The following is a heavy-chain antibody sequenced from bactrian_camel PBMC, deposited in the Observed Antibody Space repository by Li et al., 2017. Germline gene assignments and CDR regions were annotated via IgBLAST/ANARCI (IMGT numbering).Heavy chain of an antibody. CDR2: LDIDGKT. V-gene: IGHV3S53*01. Sequence: QVQLVESGGGSVQAGGSLKLSCTSSGYDISTCEKGWFRQAPGKEREGVAALDIDGKTTYADSVKGRFTISQDSAKNTVVLQMNSLQPEDTAMYYCAADWAGGNCVGPYDGRGYWGQGTQVTVS. J-gene: IGHJ6*01. D-gene: IGHD3*01. CDR3: AADWAGGNCVGPYDGRGY. CDR1: GYDISTCE.